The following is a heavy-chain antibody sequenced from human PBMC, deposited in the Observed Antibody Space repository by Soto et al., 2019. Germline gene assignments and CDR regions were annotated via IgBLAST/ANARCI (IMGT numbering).Heavy chain of an antibody. D-gene: IGHD3-10*01. J-gene: IGHJ4*02. CDR2: INADATDT. CDR3: ARSVYGSGDGNDY. V-gene: IGHV3-74*01. Sequence: EVQLVESGGGLVQPGGSLRLSCAASGFTFSSYWMHWVRQGPGMGLVWVSRINADATDTDYADSVKGRFTISRDNAKKTLYLQMNSLRVEDTAVYFCARSVYGSGDGNDYWGQGTLVTVSS. CDR1: GFTFSSYW.